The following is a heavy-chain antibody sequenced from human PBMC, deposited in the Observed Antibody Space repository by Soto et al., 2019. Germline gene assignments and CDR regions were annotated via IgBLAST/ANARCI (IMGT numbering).Heavy chain of an antibody. CDR1: GFTFSSYW. CDR2: TNSDGSST. J-gene: IGHJ4*02. V-gene: IGHV3-74*01. Sequence: GGSLRLSCAASGFTFSSYWMHWVRQAPGKGLVWVSRTNSDGSSTSYADSVKGRFTISRDNAKNTLYLQMNSLRAEDTAVYYCVRTSLVVAAATREDYWGQGTLVTVSS. CDR3: VRTSLVVAAATREDY. D-gene: IGHD2-15*01.